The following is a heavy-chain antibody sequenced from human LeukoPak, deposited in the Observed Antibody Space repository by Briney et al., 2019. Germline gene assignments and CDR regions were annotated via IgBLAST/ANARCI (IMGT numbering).Heavy chain of an antibody. V-gene: IGHV3-7*03. J-gene: IGHJ4*02. D-gene: IGHD4-17*01. CDR1: GFTFSSYW. Sequence: PGGSLRLSCAASGFTFSSYWMSWVRQAPGKGREWVANIKQDGSEKYYVDSVKGRFTISRDNAKNSLYLQMNSLRAEDTAVYYCARGAVGGCTVTTHWGQGTLVTVSS. CDR2: IKQDGSEK. CDR3: ARGAVGGCTVTTH.